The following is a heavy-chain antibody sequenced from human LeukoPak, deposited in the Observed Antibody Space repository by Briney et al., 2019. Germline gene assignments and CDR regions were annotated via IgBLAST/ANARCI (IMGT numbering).Heavy chain of an antibody. CDR1: GGSISSVSYY. D-gene: IGHD3-22*01. Sequence: SETLSLTCTVSGGSISSVSYYWGWIRQPPGKGLGWIGSIYYSGSTYYNPSLKSRVTISVDTSKNQFSLKLSSVTAADTAVYYCASNYYDSSGYYFFDYWGQGTLVTVSS. V-gene: IGHV4-39*01. J-gene: IGHJ4*02. CDR3: ASNYYDSSGYYFFDY. CDR2: IYYSGST.